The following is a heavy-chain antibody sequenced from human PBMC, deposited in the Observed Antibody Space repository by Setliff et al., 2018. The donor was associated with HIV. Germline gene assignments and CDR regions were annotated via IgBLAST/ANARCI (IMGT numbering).Heavy chain of an antibody. Sequence: GGSLRLSCAASRFDFNNYWMCWVRQAPGKGLEWVANIGQDGSEKNYLDSVKGRFTISRDNAKNSLYLQMNSLRAEDAAVYYCAREVWSEDDNWGQGTLVTVSS. CDR2: IGQDGSEK. CDR3: AREVWSEDDN. D-gene: IGHD3-10*01. CDR1: RFDFNNYW. V-gene: IGHV3-7*03. J-gene: IGHJ4*02.